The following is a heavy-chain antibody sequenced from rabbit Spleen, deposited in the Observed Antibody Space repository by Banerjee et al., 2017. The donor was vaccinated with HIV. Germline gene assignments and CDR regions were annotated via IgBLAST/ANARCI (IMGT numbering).Heavy chain of an antibody. D-gene: IGHD4-1*01. CDR1: GVSFSSYYY. J-gene: IGHJ4*01. V-gene: IGHV1S40*01. CDR3: ARGAGSSGWGADL. CDR2: IYAGSSTFT. Sequence: QSLEESGGDLVKPGASLTLTCIASGVSFSSYYYMCWVRQAPGKELVWIACIYAGSSTFTYYATWAKGRFTISKTSSTTVTLQMTSLTAADTATYFCARGAGSSGWGADLWGQGTLVTVS.